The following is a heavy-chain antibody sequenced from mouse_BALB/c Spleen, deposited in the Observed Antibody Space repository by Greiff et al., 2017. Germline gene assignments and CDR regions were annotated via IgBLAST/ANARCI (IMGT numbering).Heavy chain of an antibody. CDR3: AREEPYYYGTYWYFDV. J-gene: IGHJ1*01. D-gene: IGHD1-1*01. CDR2: ISSGGST. V-gene: IGHV5-6-5*01. Sequence: EVKLVESGGGLVKPGGSLKLSCAASGFTFSSYAMSWVRQTPEKRLEWVASISSGGSTYYPDSVKGRFTISRDNARNILYLQMSSLRSEDTAMYYCAREEPYYYGTYWYFDVWGAGTTVTVSS. CDR1: GFTFSSYA.